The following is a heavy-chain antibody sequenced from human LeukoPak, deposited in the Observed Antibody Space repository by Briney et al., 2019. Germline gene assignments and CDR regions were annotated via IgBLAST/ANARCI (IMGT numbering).Heavy chain of an antibody. J-gene: IGHJ6*03. CDR2: MNPNSGNT. V-gene: IGHV1-8*01. D-gene: IGHD3-10*01. CDR3: YRGGSGSYWHYYYYMDV. Sequence: ASVKVSCKASGYTFTSYDINWVRQATGQGLEWMGWMNPNSGNTGYAQKSQGRVTMTRNTSISTAYMELSSLRSEDTAVYYCYRGGSGSYWHYYYYMDVWGKGTTVTVSS. CDR1: GYTFTSYD.